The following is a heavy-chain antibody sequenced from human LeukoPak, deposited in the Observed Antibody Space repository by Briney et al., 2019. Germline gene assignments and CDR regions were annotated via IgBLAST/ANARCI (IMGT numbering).Heavy chain of an antibody. V-gene: IGHV3-33*01. CDR1: GFXFSSYG. J-gene: IGHJ4*02. Sequence: GGSLRLSCAASGFXFSSYGIHWVRQAPGKGLEWLAFIWNAGSNKYYADSVKGRFTISRDNSKNTLYLQMNSLRVEDTAVYYCARDGYYYDSSGYNFDYWGQGTLVTVSS. CDR2: IWNAGSNK. CDR3: ARDGYYYDSSGYNFDY. D-gene: IGHD3-22*01.